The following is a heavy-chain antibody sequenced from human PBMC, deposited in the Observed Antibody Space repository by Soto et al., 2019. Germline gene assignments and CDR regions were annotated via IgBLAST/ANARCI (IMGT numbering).Heavy chain of an antibody. CDR3: ARDSSGIAAADPYYYYGMDV. CDR1: GGSISSYY. V-gene: IGHV4-59*01. J-gene: IGHJ6*02. D-gene: IGHD6-13*01. Sequence: SETLFLTCTVSGGSISSYYWSWIRQPPGKGLEWIGYIYYSGSTNYNPSLKSRVTISVDTSKNQFSLKLSSVTAADTAVYYCARDSSGIAAADPYYYYGMDVWGQGTTVTVSS. CDR2: IYYSGST.